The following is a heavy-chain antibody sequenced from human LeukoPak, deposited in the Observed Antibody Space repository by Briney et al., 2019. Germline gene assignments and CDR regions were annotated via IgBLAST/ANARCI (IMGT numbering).Heavy chain of an antibody. CDR1: GFTFISYW. J-gene: IGHJ4*02. CDR2: IKQDGSEK. D-gene: IGHD5-12*01. Sequence: GGSLRLSCAASGFTFISYWMSWVRQAPGKGLEWVANIKQDGSEKYYVDSVKGRFTISIDNAKNSLYLQMNSLRAEDTAVYYCARDPVRGYSGYEGDYWGQGTLVTVSS. CDR3: ARDPVRGYSGYEGDY. V-gene: IGHV3-7*01.